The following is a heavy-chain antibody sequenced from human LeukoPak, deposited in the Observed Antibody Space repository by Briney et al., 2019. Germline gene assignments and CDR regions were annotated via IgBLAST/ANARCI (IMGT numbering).Heavy chain of an antibody. CDR3: ASKTRTRYCTNGVCYGDY. Sequence: SETLSLTCAVYGGSFSGYYWSWIRQPPGKGLEWIGEINHSGSTNYNPSLKSRVALSVDTSKNQFSLKLSSVTAADTAVYYCASKTRTRYCTNGVCYGDYWGQGTLVTVSS. J-gene: IGHJ4*02. D-gene: IGHD2-8*01. V-gene: IGHV4-34*01. CDR1: GGSFSGYY. CDR2: INHSGST.